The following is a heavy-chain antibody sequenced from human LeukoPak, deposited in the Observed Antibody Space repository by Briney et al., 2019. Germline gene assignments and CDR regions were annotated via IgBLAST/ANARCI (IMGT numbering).Heavy chain of an antibody. J-gene: IGHJ4*02. V-gene: IGHV1-69*01. Sequence: APVNVSCTASGGTFSSYAISWVRQAPGQGLEWMGGIIPIFGTANYAQKFQGRVTITADESTSTAYMELSSLRSEDTAVYYCARGNGDFWRFDYWGQGTLVAVSS. CDR3: ARGNGDFWRFDY. D-gene: IGHD3-3*01. CDR1: GGTFSSYA. CDR2: IIPIFGTA.